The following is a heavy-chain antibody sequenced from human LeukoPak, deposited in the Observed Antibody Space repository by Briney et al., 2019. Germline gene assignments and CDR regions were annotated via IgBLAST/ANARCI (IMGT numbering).Heavy chain of an antibody. Sequence: ASVKVSCKASGGTFSSDGFSWVRQAPGKGLEWMGIINPSGGSTSYAQKFQGRVTMTRDTSTSTVYMELSSLRSEDTAVYYCARDRQIEMATIGFDYWGQGTLVTVSS. D-gene: IGHD5-24*01. CDR2: INPSGGST. CDR1: GGTFSSDG. CDR3: ARDRQIEMATIGFDY. J-gene: IGHJ4*02. V-gene: IGHV1-46*01.